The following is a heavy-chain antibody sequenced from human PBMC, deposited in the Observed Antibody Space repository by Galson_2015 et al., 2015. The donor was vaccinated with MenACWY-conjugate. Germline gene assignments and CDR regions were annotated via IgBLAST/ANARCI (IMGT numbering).Heavy chain of an antibody. V-gene: IGHV3-23*01. J-gene: IGHJ4*02. Sequence: SLRLSCAASGFTFSDYIVNWVRQVPGKGLEWVSGLSGSGDSTHYADSVKGRFTISRDNAKSTLYLQMNSLRAEDTARYYCAKDGYGTVDYWGQGTLVTVST. CDR3: AKDGYGTVDY. D-gene: IGHD5-18*01. CDR1: GFTFSDYI. CDR2: LSGSGDST.